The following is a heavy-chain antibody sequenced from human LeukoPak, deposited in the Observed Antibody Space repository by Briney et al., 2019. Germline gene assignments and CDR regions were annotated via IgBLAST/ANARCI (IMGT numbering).Heavy chain of an antibody. J-gene: IGHJ5*02. CDR3: ARDRDSGSYPHGGGFDP. CDR2: INSDGSST. Sequence: GGSLRLSCAASGFTFSSYWMHWVRQAPGKGRVWVSRINSDGSSTIYADSVKARFTISRDNAKNTLYLQMNSMRAEDTAVYYCARDRDSGSYPHGGGFDPWGQGTLVTVSS. V-gene: IGHV3-74*01. CDR1: GFTFSSYW. D-gene: IGHD1-26*01.